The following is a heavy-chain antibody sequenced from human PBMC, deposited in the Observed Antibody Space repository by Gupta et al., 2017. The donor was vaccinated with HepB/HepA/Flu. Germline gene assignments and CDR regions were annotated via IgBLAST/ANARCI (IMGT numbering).Heavy chain of an antibody. D-gene: IGHD5-12*01. V-gene: IGHV1-69*01. J-gene: IGHJ4*02. CDR1: GGTFSSYA. CDR3: TRGPEYRDYDLVQYYFDQ. CDR2: VIPVFSST. Sequence: QMQLGQSGAEVKKPGSSVKVSCKTSGGTFSSYAISWVRQAPGQGLEWMGGVIPVFSSTIYAQKFQDRLTLTADESSSTAFMELSSLRSEDTAIYYCTRGPEYRDYDLVQYYFDQWGQGTLITVSS.